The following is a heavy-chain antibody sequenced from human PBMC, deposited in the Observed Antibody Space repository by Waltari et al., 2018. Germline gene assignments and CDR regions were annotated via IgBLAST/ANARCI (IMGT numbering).Heavy chain of an antibody. CDR1: GGSISSYY. V-gene: IGHV4-4*07. D-gene: IGHD3-3*01. CDR3: ARGGYDYWGRIDP. Sequence: VQLQESGPGLVKPSETLSLTCTVSGGSISSYYWNWIRQPADKGLEWLGRIFSTGTTNYNPPVKSRVTMSVDTSKNKFSLKLRSVTAADTAVYYCARGGYDYWGRIDPWGQGTLVTVSS. J-gene: IGHJ5*02. CDR2: IFSTGTT.